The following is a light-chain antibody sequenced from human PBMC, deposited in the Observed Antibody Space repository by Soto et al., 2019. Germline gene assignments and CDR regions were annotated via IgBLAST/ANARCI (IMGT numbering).Light chain of an antibody. CDR2: DAS. CDR1: QSISSW. Sequence: DIQMTQSPSTLSASVGDRVTITCRASQSISSWLAWYQQKPGKAPKLLIYDASILESGVPSRFSGSGSGTEFTLTISSLQPDDFATYYCQQYNNYSPTFGQGTKVEIK. CDR3: QQYNNYSPT. J-gene: IGKJ1*01. V-gene: IGKV1-5*01.